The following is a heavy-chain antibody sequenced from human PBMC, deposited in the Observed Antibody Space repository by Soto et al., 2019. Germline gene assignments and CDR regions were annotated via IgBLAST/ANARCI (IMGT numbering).Heavy chain of an antibody. CDR3: ATHAPRGYSYGFDFDY. V-gene: IGHV6-1*01. CDR2: TYYRSKWYN. D-gene: IGHD5-18*01. CDR1: GDSVSSNSAA. Sequence: SQTLSLTCAISGDSVSSNSAAWNWIRQSPSRGLEWLGRTYYRSKWYNDYAVSVKSRITINPDTSKNQFSLKLSSVTAADTAVYYCATHAPRGYSYGFDFDYWGQGTLVTVSS. J-gene: IGHJ4*02.